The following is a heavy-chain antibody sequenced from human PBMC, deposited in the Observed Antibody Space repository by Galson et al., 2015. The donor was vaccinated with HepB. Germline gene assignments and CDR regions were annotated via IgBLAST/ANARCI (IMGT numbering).Heavy chain of an antibody. CDR1: GYTFTGYY. Sequence: SVKVSCKASGYTFTGYYMHWVRQAPGQGLEWMGLINPNSGGTNYAQKFQGWVTMTRDTSISTAYMELSRLRSDDTAVDYCARSMVRGVIILYFDYWGQGTLVTVSS. CDR2: INPNSGGT. V-gene: IGHV1-2*04. J-gene: IGHJ4*02. CDR3: ARSMVRGVIILYFDY. D-gene: IGHD3-10*01.